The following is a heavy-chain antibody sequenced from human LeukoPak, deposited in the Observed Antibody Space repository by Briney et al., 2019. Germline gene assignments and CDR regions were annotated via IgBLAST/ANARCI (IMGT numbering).Heavy chain of an antibody. Sequence: GGSLRLSCAASGFTFSSYAMSWVRQAPGKGLEGVSAIRGSGGSTYYADSVKGRVPISRDNSTNTLYLQMNSLSAEGTAVYYCAKDLCSSTSCYTNRSFDYWGQGTLVTVSS. CDR1: GFTFSSYA. V-gene: IGHV3-23*01. J-gene: IGHJ4*02. CDR2: IRGSGGST. D-gene: IGHD2-2*02. CDR3: AKDLCSSTSCYTNRSFDY.